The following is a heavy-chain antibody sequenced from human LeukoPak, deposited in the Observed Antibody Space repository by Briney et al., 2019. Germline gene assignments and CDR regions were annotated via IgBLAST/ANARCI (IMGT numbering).Heavy chain of an antibody. CDR3: AREASSWDGAFDI. Sequence: SETLSLTCAVYGASFSGYYWSWIRQPPGKGLEWIGEINHSGSTNYNPSLKSRVTISVDTSKNQFSLKLSPVTAADSAVYYCAREASSWDGAFDILGQGTMVTVSS. V-gene: IGHV4-34*01. CDR1: GASFSGYY. J-gene: IGHJ3*02. D-gene: IGHD6-13*01. CDR2: INHSGST.